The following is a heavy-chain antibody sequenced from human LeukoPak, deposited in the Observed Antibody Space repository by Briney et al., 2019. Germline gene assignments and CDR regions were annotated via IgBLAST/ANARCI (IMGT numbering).Heavy chain of an antibody. D-gene: IGHD3-10*01. Sequence: GGSLRLSCAASGFTFSSYAMSWVRQAPGKGLEWVSAISGSGGSTYYADSVKGRFTISRDNSKNTLYLQMNSLRAEDTAVYYCARVEWFGELLYQFDYWGQGTLVTVSS. CDR2: ISGSGGST. J-gene: IGHJ4*02. CDR1: GFTFSSYA. V-gene: IGHV3-23*01. CDR3: ARVEWFGELLYQFDY.